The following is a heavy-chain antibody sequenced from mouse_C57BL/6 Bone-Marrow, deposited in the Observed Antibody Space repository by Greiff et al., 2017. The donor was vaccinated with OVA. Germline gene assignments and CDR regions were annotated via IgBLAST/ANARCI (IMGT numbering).Heavy chain of an antibody. CDR3: ASLYYGSSGAY. D-gene: IGHD1-1*01. CDR2: IHPNSGST. CDR1: GYTFTSYW. V-gene: IGHV1-64*01. J-gene: IGHJ3*01. Sequence: LQQSGAELVKPGASVKLSCKASGYTFTSYWMHWVKQRPGQGLEWIGMIHPNSGSTNYNEKFKSKATLTVDKSSSTAYMQLSSLTSEDSAVYYCASLYYGSSGAYWGQGTLVTVSA.